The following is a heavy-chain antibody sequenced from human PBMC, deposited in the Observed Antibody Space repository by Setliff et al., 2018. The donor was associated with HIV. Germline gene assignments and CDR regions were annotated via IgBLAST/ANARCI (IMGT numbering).Heavy chain of an antibody. CDR3: ARVGLPYDTNGYYYGRGYIDY. D-gene: IGHD3-22*01. J-gene: IGHJ4*02. CDR1: GFIVSSSY. V-gene: IGHV3-53*01. Sequence: GGSLRLSCAASGFIVSSSYMTWVRQSPGKGLEWVSVIYSGGSTYYADFVEGRFTISRDNSKNTMYLQMNSLRAEDTAVYYCARVGLPYDTNGYYYGRGYIDYWGQGTLVTV. CDR2: IYSGGST.